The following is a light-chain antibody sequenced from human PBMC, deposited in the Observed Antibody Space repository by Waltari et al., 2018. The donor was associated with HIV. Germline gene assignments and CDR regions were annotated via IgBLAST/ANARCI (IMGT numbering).Light chain of an antibody. V-gene: IGLV2-23*01. CDR1: SSDVGSSNL. Sequence: QSALTQPASVSGSPGQSITISCTGTSSDVGSSNLVSWYQHHPGKAPKVMIYEGSKRPSGVSHRCAGSKSGNTASLTISGLQAEDEADYYCCSYTGSSTRRPYVFGTGTKVTVL. CDR3: CSYTGSSTRRPYV. CDR2: EGS. J-gene: IGLJ1*01.